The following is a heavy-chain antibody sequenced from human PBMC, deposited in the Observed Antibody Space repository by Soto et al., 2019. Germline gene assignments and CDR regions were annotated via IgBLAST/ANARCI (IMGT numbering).Heavy chain of an antibody. J-gene: IGHJ4*02. CDR2: IRCSGSNI. V-gene: IGHV3-48*04. Sequence: PGGSLRLSCAASGFTFSSYGMHWVRQAPGKGLEWVSYIRCSGSNIYYADSVKGRFTISRDNAKNSLYLQMNSLRAEDTAVYYCARGSSSAPIDYWGQGTLVTVSS. CDR1: GFTFSSYG. CDR3: ARGSSSAPIDY. D-gene: IGHD6-19*01.